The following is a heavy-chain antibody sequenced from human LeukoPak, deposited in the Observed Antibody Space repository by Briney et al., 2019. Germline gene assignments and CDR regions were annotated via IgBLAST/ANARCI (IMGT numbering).Heavy chain of an antibody. CDR1: GGSISSCSYF. V-gene: IGHV4-39*01. CDR2: IHYSGST. CDR3: ARSSGFFPFDQ. D-gene: IGHD6-19*01. Sequence: SETLSLTCTVSGGSISSCSYFWVWLRPPPGKGLEWFGTIHYSGSTYYNPSLKRRVTISVDTSKNQFSLRLTSVTAADAAVFYCARSSGFFPFDQWGQGTLVAVSS. J-gene: IGHJ4*02.